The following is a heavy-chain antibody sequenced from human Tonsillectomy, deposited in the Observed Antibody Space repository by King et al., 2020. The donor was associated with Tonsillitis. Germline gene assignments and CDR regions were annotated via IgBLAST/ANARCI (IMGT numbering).Heavy chain of an antibody. Sequence: VQLVESGGGLIQPGGSLRLSCAASGFTVSSNYMSWVRQAPGKGLEWVSVIYSGGSTYYADSVKGRFTISRDNSKNTLYLQMNSLRAEDTAVYYCARARGGGWEPNFDYWGQGTLVTVSS. CDR2: IYSGGST. CDR1: GFTVSSNY. J-gene: IGHJ4*02. V-gene: IGHV3-53*01. CDR3: ARARGGGWEPNFDY. D-gene: IGHD1-26*01.